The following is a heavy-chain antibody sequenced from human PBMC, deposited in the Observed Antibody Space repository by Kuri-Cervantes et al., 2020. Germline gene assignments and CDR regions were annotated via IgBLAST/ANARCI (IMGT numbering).Heavy chain of an antibody. V-gene: IGHV3-48*01. CDR3: GKEGDRGPD. J-gene: IGHJ3*01. D-gene: IGHD2-21*01. Sequence: GGSLRPSCAASGFTFSSYSMNWVRQAPGKGLEWVSYISSSSRTTYYADSVEGRFTVSRDNDKNSLYLQMNSLRVEDTAVYYCGKEGDRGPDWGQGTMVTVSS. CDR1: GFTFSSYS. CDR2: ISSSSRTT.